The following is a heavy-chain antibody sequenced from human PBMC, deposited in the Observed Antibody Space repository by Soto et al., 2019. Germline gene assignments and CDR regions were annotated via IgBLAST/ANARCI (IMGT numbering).Heavy chain of an antibody. Sequence: QVQLVQSGAEVKKPGSSVKVSCKASGGTFSSYAISWVRQAPGQGLEWMGGIIPIFGTANYAQKFQGRVTITADESTSKAYMELSSLRSEDTAVYYCASDSGRSHKYYYGMDVWGQGTTVTVSS. CDR2: IIPIFGTA. CDR1: GGTFSSYA. V-gene: IGHV1-69*01. CDR3: ASDSGRSHKYYYGMDV. D-gene: IGHD2-15*01. J-gene: IGHJ6*02.